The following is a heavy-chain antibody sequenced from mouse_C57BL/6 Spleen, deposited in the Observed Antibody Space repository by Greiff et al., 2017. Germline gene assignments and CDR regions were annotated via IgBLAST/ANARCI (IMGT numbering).Heavy chain of an antibody. CDR3: ARHYDHDVYAMDY. V-gene: IGHV1-52*01. J-gene: IGHJ4*01. CDR2: IYPSDSET. Sequence: VQLQQPGAELVRPGSSVKLSCKASGYTFTSYWLHWVKQRPIQGLERIGNIYPSDSETHYNQKFKDKATLTVDKSSSSAYMQLSSLPSEDSSVDYCARHYDHDVYAMDYWGQGTSVTVSS. CDR1: GYTFTSYW. D-gene: IGHD2-4*01.